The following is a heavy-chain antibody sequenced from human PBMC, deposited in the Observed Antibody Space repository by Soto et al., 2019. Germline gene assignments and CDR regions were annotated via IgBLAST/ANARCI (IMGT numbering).Heavy chain of an antibody. CDR3: ARDPWGGAVDAFDI. D-gene: IGHD3-10*01. CDR2: INTGKGNT. J-gene: IGHJ3*02. CDR1: RYHFTTYA. Sequence: APVEASCKAPRYHFTTYAIHWVRQAPRKRLEWMGWINTGKGNTKYSQKFQGRVTITRDTSASTAYMDLSSLRSGDTAVYYCARDPWGGAVDAFDIWVQRTMVTVTS. V-gene: IGHV1-3*04.